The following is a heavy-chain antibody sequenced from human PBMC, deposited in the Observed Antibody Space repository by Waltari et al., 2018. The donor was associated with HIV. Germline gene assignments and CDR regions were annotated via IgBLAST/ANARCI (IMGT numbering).Heavy chain of an antibody. J-gene: IGHJ3*01. CDR3: AAPRQGWVRDAFNL. V-gene: IGHV1-58*01. Sequence: QMQLVQSGPEVKKPGTSVKVSCKASGITFTNSALQWVRQARGQRLELIGWIVFGSGNTNYAQNFQGRVTITSDMSTSAAYMELSSLRSEDTAVYYCAAPRQGWVRDAFNLWGQGTMVTVSS. CDR2: IVFGSGNT. D-gene: IGHD3-16*01. CDR1: GITFTNSA.